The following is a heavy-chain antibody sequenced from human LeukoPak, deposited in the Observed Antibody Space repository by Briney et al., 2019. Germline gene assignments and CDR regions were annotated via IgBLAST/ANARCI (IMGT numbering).Heavy chain of an antibody. Sequence: PGGSLRLSCAASGFTFSSYSMNWVRQARGKGLECVSSISSSSSYLYYADSVKGRFTISRDNAKNSLYLQMNSLRAEDTAVYYCARDYSNYGFLGYWGQGTLVTVSS. CDR1: GFTFSSYS. CDR2: ISSSSSYL. J-gene: IGHJ4*02. CDR3: ARDYSNYGFLGY. V-gene: IGHV3-21*01. D-gene: IGHD4-11*01.